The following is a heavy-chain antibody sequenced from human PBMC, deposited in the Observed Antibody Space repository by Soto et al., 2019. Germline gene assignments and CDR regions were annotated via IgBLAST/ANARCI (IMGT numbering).Heavy chain of an antibody. CDR2: IQSDGSSA. Sequence: EVQLVESGGGLVQPGGSLRLSCVASGFTSNYYCMHWVRQAPGKGLVWVSRIQSDGSSADYVDSVKGQFTISRDNAKNTLYLQMNNLRAEDTAVYYCARGGDPDYWGQGTQVTVSS. CDR1: GFTSNYYC. J-gene: IGHJ4*02. V-gene: IGHV3-74*01. D-gene: IGHD2-21*02. CDR3: ARGGDPDY.